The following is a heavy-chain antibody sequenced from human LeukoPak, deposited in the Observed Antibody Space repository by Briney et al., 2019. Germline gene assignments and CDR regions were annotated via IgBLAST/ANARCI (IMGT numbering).Heavy chain of an antibody. V-gene: IGHV1-46*01. CDR1: GFRLTSNY. Sequence: ASGRLSCKAAGFRLTSNYMHWGRQAPGQGLEWLGYMRPTDAYTGYAPKFQGRVTVTRDPSTNTVYMELSSLRSDDTTVYYCAREGPVALKHSDVWGQATLVTVSS. D-gene: IGHD6-19*01. CDR2: MRPTDAYT. CDR3: AREGPVALKHSDV. J-gene: IGHJ4*02.